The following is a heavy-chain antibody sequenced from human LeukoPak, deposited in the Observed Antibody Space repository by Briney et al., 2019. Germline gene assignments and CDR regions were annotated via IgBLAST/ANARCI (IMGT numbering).Heavy chain of an antibody. Sequence: GGSLRLSCAASGFTFSTYWMHWVRQAPGKGLVWVSRIKSDGSSTTYADSVKGRFTISRDNAKNTLYLQMNSLRAEDTAVYYCTRRAAALDAFDIWGQGTMVTVSS. D-gene: IGHD6-13*01. CDR2: IKSDGSST. CDR1: GFTFSTYW. V-gene: IGHV3-74*01. J-gene: IGHJ3*02. CDR3: TRRAAALDAFDI.